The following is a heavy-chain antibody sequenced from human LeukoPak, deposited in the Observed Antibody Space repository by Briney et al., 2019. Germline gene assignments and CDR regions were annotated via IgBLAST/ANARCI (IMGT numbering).Heavy chain of an antibody. J-gene: IGHJ6*03. CDR1: GFTFDDYG. V-gene: IGHV3-20*04. CDR3: ARPYSGYDRGGGYYYYMDV. D-gene: IGHD5-12*01. Sequence: PGGSLRLSCAASGFTFDDYGMSWVRQAPGKGLEWVSGINWNGGSTGYADSVKGRFTISRDNAKNSLYLQMNSLRAEDTAVYYCARPYSGYDRGGGYYYYMDVWGKGTTVTVSS. CDR2: INWNGGST.